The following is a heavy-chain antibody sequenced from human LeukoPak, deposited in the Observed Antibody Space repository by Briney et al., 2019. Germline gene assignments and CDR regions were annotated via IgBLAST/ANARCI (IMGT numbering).Heavy chain of an antibody. CDR2: INPNSGGT. D-gene: IGHD3-3*01. Sequence: ASVKVSCKASGYTFTGYYMHWVRQAPGQGLEWMGRINPNSGGTNYAQKFQGRVTMTRDTSISTAYMEPSRLRSDDTAVYYCARLDFWSGYYAFDYWGQGTLVTVSS. CDR1: GYTFTGYY. J-gene: IGHJ4*02. V-gene: IGHV1-2*06. CDR3: ARLDFWSGYYAFDY.